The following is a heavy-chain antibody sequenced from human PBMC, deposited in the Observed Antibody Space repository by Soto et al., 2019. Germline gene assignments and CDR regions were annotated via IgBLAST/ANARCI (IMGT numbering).Heavy chain of an antibody. V-gene: IGHV4-31*03. D-gene: IGHD3-10*01. Sequence: QVQLQESGPGLVKPSQTLSLTCTVSGGSISSGGYYWSWIRQHPGKGLEWIGYIYYSGSTYYNPSLTSRVTISVDTSKNQFSLKLSSVTAADTAVYYCARDLNPLKGSYGMDVWGQGTTVTVSS. J-gene: IGHJ6*02. CDR3: ARDLNPLKGSYGMDV. CDR2: IYYSGST. CDR1: GGSISSGGYY.